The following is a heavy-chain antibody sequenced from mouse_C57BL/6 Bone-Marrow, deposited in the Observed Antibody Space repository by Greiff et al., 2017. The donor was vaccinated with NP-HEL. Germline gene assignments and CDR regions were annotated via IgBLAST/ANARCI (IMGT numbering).Heavy chain of an antibody. V-gene: IGHV1-80*01. CDR2: IYPGDGDT. CDR1: GYAFSSYW. D-gene: IGHD1-1*01. J-gene: IGHJ2*01. CDR3: ARYRRFITTVVLDY. Sequence: QVQLQQSGAELVKPGASVKISCKASGYAFSSYWMNWVKQRPGKGLEWIGQIYPGDGDTNYNGKFKGKATLTADKSSSTAYMQLSSLTSEDSAVYFCARYRRFITTVVLDYWGQGTTLTVSS.